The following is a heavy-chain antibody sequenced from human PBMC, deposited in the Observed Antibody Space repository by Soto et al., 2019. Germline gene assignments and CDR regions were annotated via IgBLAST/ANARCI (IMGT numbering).Heavy chain of an antibody. Sequence: SDTLSLTCSVSGLSINSGGSYLGWIRQHPEKGLEWIGYIYYIGSTYYNPSLKSRLSISLDTSKNQFSLKLNSVTAADTAVYYCAREFGAQNWFDPWGQGTLVPSPQ. CDR1: GLSINSGGSY. D-gene: IGHD3-10*01. CDR2: IYYIGST. J-gene: IGHJ5*02. V-gene: IGHV4-31*03. CDR3: AREFGAQNWFDP.